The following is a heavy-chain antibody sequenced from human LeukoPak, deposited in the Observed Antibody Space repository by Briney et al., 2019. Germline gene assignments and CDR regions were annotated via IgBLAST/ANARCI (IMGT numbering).Heavy chain of an antibody. V-gene: IGHV3-30-3*01. CDR1: GFTFSSYA. Sequence: GRSLRLSCAASGFTFSSYAMHWVRQAPGKGLEWVAVISYDGSNKYYADSVKGRFTISRDSSKNALYLQMNSLRAEDTAVYYCARFHSASSGYYFHFWGQGTLVTVSS. CDR3: ARFHSASSGYYFHF. J-gene: IGHJ4*02. CDR2: ISYDGSNK. D-gene: IGHD6-6*01.